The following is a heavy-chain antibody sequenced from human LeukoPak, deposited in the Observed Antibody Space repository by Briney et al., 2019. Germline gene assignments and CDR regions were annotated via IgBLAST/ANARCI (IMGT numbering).Heavy chain of an antibody. CDR2: IIPILGIA. D-gene: IGHD6-25*01. V-gene: IGHV1-69*04. CDR1: GGTFSSYA. CDR3: ARLLSRLHSDAFDI. Sequence: ASVKVSCKASGGTFSSYAISWVRQAPGQGLEWMGRIIPILGIANYAQKFQGRVTITADKSTSTAYMELSSLRSEDTAVYYCARLLSRLHSDAFDIWGQGTMVTVSS. J-gene: IGHJ3*02.